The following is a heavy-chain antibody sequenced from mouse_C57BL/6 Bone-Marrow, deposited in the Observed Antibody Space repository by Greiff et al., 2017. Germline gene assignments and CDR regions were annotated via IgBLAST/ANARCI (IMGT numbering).Heavy chain of an antibody. CDR3: ARDGHLAY. Sequence: EVQLVESGPGLVKPSQSLSLTCSVTGYSITSGYYWNWIRQFPGNKLEWMGYISYDGSNNYNPSLKNRISITRDKSKNQFFLKLNSVTTEDTATYYCARDGHLAYWGQGTLVTVSA. J-gene: IGHJ3*01. CDR1: GYSITSGYY. CDR2: ISYDGSN. V-gene: IGHV3-6*01.